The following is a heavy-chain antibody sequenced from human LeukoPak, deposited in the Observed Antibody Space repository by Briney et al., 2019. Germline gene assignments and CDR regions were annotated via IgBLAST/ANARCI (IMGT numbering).Heavy chain of an antibody. V-gene: IGHV4-34*01. CDR2: INHSGST. Sequence: SETLSLTCAVYGGSFSGYYWSWIRQPPGKGLEWIGEINHSGSTNYNPSLKSRVTISVDTSKNQFSLKLSSVTAADTAVYYCARVFGGYNLDYWGQGTLVTVSS. D-gene: IGHD5-24*01. J-gene: IGHJ4*02. CDR3: ARVFGGYNLDY. CDR1: GGSFSGYY.